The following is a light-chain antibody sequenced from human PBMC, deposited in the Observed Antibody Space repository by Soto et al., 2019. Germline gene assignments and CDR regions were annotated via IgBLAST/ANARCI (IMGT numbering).Light chain of an antibody. CDR2: GAS. J-gene: IGKJ2*01. Sequence: EIVSTQSPGTLSLSPGERATLSCRASQSLTSTYLAWYQQKPGQAPRLLIYGASSRATGVPDSFSGSGSGTDFTLTISRLEPEDFAVYYCQHYESSPPSYTFGQGTKLEIK. CDR1: QSLTSTY. CDR3: QHYESSPPSYT. V-gene: IGKV3-20*01.